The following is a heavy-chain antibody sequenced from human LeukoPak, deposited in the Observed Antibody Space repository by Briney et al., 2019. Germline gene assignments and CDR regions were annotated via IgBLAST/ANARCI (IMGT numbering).Heavy chain of an antibody. CDR2: INGSSGTI. V-gene: IGHV3-48*04. CDR1: GFTFSDYS. J-gene: IGHJ4*02. D-gene: IGHD6-25*01. Sequence: AGGSLRLSCAASGFTFSDYSMNWVRQTPGKGLEWISYINGSSGTIFYADSVKGRFTISRDNAKRSLFLQMTSLRAEDTALYYCARDQDAGSGLDCWGQGIMVIVSS. CDR3: ARDQDAGSGLDC.